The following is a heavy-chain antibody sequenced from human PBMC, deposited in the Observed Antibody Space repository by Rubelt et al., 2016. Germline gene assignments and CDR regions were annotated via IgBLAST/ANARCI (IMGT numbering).Heavy chain of an antibody. V-gene: IGHV1-69*01. CDR3: ARDPPNGRHDVWSGSVFDI. D-gene: IGHD3-3*01. Sequence: QVQLVQSGAEVKKPGSSVKVSCKASGGTFSSYAISWVRQAPGQGLEWMGGIIPVFGTANYAQKFQGRITMAADESTSTAYMELSSLRSDDTAVYYCARDPPNGRHDVWSGSVFDIWGQGTMVTVSS. J-gene: IGHJ3*02. CDR1: GGTFSSYA. CDR2: IIPVFGTA.